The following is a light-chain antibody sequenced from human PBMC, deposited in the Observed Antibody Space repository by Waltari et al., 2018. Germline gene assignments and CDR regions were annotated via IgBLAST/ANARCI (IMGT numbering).Light chain of an antibody. Sequence: DIVMTQSPDSLAVSLGERATINCKSSQSLLYDIDNKDYLAWYQQKPGQPPKLLIHWASTRESGVPDRFSGRGSGTDFTLTISSLQADDVAVYYCQQYLRAPRTFAQGTGLEIK. J-gene: IGKJ2*02. CDR1: QSLLYDIDNKDY. CDR2: WAS. V-gene: IGKV4-1*01. CDR3: QQYLRAPRT.